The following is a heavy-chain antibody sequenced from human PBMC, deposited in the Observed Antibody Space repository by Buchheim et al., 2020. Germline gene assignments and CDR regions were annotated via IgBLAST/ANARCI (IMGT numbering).Heavy chain of an antibody. CDR3: AIIYDDFWSGYKGGYYYGMDV. V-gene: IGHV3-74*01. CDR1: GFTFSSYW. CDR2: INSDGSST. J-gene: IGHJ6*02. Sequence: EVQLVESGGGLVQPGGSLRLSCAASGFTFSSYWMHWVRQAPGKGLVWVSRINSDGSSTSYADSVKGRFTISRDNAKNQLYLQMNSLRAEDTAVYYCAIIYDDFWSGYKGGYYYGMDVWGQGTT. D-gene: IGHD3-3*01.